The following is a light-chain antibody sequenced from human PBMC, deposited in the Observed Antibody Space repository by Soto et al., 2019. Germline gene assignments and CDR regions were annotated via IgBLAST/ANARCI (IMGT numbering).Light chain of an antibody. V-gene: IGLV2-11*01. J-gene: IGLJ2*01. CDR2: DVS. Sequence: QSALTQPRSVSGSPGQSVTISCTGTSSDVGGYNYVSWYQQHPGKAPKLMIYDVSKRPSGVPDRFSGSKSRNTASLTISGLQAEDEADYYCCSYAGSYTVVFGRGTKVTVL. CDR3: CSYAGSYTVV. CDR1: SSDVGGYNY.